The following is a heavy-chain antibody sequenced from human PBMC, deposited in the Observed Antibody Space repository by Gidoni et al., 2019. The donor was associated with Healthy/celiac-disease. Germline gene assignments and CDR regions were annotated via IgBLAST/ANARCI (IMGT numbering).Heavy chain of an antibody. D-gene: IGHD4-17*01. CDR2: IKQDGSEK. Sequence: EVQLVESGGGLVQPGGSLRLSCAASGFTFSSYWMSWVRQAPGKGLEWVANIKQDGSEKYYVDSVKGRFTISRDNAKNSLYLQMNSLRAEDTAVYYCANLFDYGGPPGAYYYGMDVWGQGTTVTVSS. J-gene: IGHJ6*02. CDR1: GFTFSSYW. V-gene: IGHV3-7*01. CDR3: ANLFDYGGPPGAYYYGMDV.